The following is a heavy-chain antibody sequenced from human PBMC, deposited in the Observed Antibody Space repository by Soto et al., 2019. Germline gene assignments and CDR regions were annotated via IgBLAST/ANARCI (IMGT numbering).Heavy chain of an antibody. V-gene: IGHV4-39*01. D-gene: IGHD3-22*01. CDR1: GGSISSSSYY. CDR2: IYYSGST. CDR3: ARHDSYYDSSGLNWFDP. J-gene: IGHJ5*02. Sequence: LSLTCTVSGGSISSSSYYWGWIRQPPGKGLEWIGSIYYSGSTYYNPSLKSRVTISVDTSKNQFSLKLSSVTAADTAVYYCARHDSYYDSSGLNWFDPWGQGTLVTVSS.